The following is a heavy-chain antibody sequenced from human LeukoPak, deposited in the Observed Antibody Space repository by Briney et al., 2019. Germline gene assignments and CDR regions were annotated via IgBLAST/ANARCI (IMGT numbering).Heavy chain of an antibody. CDR1: GGSISSYY. CDR3: ARGPITIPYFQH. Sequence: SETLSLTCTVSGGSISSYYWSWIRQPPGKGLEWIGYIYYSGSTNYNPSLKSRVTISVDTSKNQFSLKLSSVTAADTAVYYCARGPITIPYFQHWGQGTLVTVSS. V-gene: IGHV4-59*12. D-gene: IGHD3-3*01. CDR2: IYYSGST. J-gene: IGHJ1*01.